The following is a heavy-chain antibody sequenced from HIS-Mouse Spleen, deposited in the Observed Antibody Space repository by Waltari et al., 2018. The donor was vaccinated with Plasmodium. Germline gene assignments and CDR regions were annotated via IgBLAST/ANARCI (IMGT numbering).Heavy chain of an antibody. V-gene: IGHV4-34*01. D-gene: IGHD3-3*01. CDR3: ARVTSSGVYWYFDL. CDR1: GGSFSGYY. Sequence: QVQLQKWGAGLLKPSETLSPTCAVSGGSFSGYYWRWIRQPPGKGLEWIGEINHSGSTNYNPSLKSRVTISVDTSKNQFSLKLSSVTAADTAVYYCARVTSSGVYWYFDLWGRGTLVTVSS. J-gene: IGHJ2*01. CDR2: INHSGST.